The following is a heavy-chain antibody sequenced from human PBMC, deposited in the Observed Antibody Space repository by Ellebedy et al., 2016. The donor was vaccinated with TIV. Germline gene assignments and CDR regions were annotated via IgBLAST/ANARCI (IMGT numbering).Heavy chain of an antibody. D-gene: IGHD6-25*01. V-gene: IGHV4-61*03. J-gene: IGHJ4*02. CDR3: ARFVAAHGYDY. Sequence: MPGGSLRLSCTVSGGSISSSSHYWGWIRQPPGTGLEWIGYMYFSGGTNSNPSLKSRVTISVDTSNNLFSLTLDSVTAADTAVYYCARFVAAHGYDYWGQGTLVTVSS. CDR2: MYFSGGT. CDR1: GGSISSSSHY.